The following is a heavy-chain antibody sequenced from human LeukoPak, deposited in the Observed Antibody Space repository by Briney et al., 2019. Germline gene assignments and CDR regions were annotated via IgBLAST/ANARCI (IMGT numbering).Heavy chain of an antibody. D-gene: IGHD5-12*01. CDR2: ISVSGNTV. Sequence: GGSLRLSCAASGFIFSDYFVNWVRLTPGKRLEWISYISVSGNTVHYAESVRGRFSISRDFAGNSVYLQMNSLRVDDTAVYYCSRGGGSTGAFDIWGQGTLVTVSS. CDR3: SRGGGSTGAFDI. CDR1: GFIFSDYF. J-gene: IGHJ3*02. V-gene: IGHV3-11*04.